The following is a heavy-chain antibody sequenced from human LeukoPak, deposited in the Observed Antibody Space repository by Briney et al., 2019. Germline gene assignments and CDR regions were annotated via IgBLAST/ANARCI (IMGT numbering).Heavy chain of an antibody. Sequence: PGRPLRLSCAASGFTFDDYAMHWVRQAPGKGLEWVSGISWNSGNIGYADSVKGRFTISRDNAKNSLFLQMNSLRAEDTALYYCAKDYCSSTTCYYNYWGQGTLVTVSS. CDR1: GFTFDDYA. J-gene: IGHJ4*02. D-gene: IGHD2-2*01. CDR3: AKDYCSSTTCYYNY. V-gene: IGHV3-9*01. CDR2: ISWNSGNI.